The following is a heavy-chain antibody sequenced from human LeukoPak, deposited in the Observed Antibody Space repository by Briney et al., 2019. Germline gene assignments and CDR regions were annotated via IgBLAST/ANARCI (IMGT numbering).Heavy chain of an antibody. CDR2: IYYSGST. CDR1: GGSISSYY. J-gene: IGHJ5*02. CDR3: ARTKYSSSWYGPYWFDR. V-gene: IGHV4-59*12. Sequence: SETLSLTCTVSGGSISSYYWSWIRQPPGKGLEWIGYIYYSGSTNYNPSLKSRVTISVDTSKNQFSLKLSSVTAADTAVYYCARTKYSSSWYGPYWFDRWGQGTLVTVSS. D-gene: IGHD6-13*01.